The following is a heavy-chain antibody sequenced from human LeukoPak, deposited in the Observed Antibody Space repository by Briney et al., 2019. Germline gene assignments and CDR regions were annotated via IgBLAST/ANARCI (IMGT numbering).Heavy chain of an antibody. Sequence: APVKVSCKASGYTFTDYYIHWVRQAPGQGLEWMGWINPNSGGTNYAQKSQGRVTMTRDTSITTAYVELSRLRSDDTAVYYCARDGYCSSTSCSGVPKIWGQGTLVTVSS. CDR1: GYTFTDYY. CDR3: ARDGYCSSTSCSGVPKI. J-gene: IGHJ4*02. CDR2: INPNSGGT. D-gene: IGHD2-2*03. V-gene: IGHV1-2*02.